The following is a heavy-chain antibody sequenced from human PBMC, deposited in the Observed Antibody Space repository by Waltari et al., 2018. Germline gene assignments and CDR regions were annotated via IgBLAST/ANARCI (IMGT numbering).Heavy chain of an antibody. V-gene: IGHV4-59*01. D-gene: IGHD6-6*01. Sequence: QVQLQESGPGLVKPSETLSLTCTVSGGSISSYYWSWIRQPPGKGLEWIGYIYYSGSTNYNPSLKSRVTISVDTSKNQFSLKLSSVTAADTAVYYCARAQYSSSFFDYWGQGTLVTVSS. CDR3: ARAQYSSSFFDY. J-gene: IGHJ4*02. CDR2: IYYSGST. CDR1: GGSISSYY.